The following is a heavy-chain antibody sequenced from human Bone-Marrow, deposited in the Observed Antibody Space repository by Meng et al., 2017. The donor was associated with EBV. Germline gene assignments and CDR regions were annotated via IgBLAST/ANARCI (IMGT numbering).Heavy chain of an antibody. CDR3: VRVVARSYFDY. J-gene: IGHJ4*02. Sequence: LQLQESGSGLVKPSQTLSLTCAVAGGSISSGGYSWSWIRQPPGKGLEWIGYIYHSGSTYYNPSLKSRVTISVDRSKNQFSLKLSSVTAADTAVYYCVRVVARSYFDYWGQGTLVTVSS. V-gene: IGHV4-30-2*01. CDR1: GGSISSGGYS. CDR2: IYHSGST.